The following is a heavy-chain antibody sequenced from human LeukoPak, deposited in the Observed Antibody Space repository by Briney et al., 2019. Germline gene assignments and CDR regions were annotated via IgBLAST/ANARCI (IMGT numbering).Heavy chain of an antibody. V-gene: IGHV4-34*01. CDR1: GGSFSGYY. CDR2: INHSGST. CDR3: ARGLAVAGTYYYYYYGMDV. Sequence: PSETLSLTCAVYGGSFSGYYWSWIRQPPGKGLEWIGEINHSGSTNYNPSLKSRVTISVDTSKNQFSLKLSSVTAADTAVYYCARGLAVAGTYYYYYYGMDVWGQGTTVTASS. J-gene: IGHJ6*02. D-gene: IGHD6-19*01.